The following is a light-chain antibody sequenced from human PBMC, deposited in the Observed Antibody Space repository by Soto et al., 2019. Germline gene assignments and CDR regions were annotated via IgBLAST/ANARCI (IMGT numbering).Light chain of an antibody. J-gene: IGKJ5*01. Sequence: DIQMTHSPSTLSASVLYIVTITFRASQRISRWLALYQQKPGKAPNLLIHDASSLERGVPSRFSGSGSGTEFTLTISSLQPDDFATYYCQKSYSSPINFGQGTRLEIK. V-gene: IGKV1-5*01. CDR2: DAS. CDR1: QRISRW. CDR3: QKSYSSPIN.